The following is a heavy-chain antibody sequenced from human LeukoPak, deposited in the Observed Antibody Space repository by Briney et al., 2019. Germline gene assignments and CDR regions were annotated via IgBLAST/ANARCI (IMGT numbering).Heavy chain of an antibody. CDR2: IGAYNGDT. V-gene: IGHV1-18*04. D-gene: IGHD2-15*01. CDR1: GYTFIGYY. CDR3: TRDHCRGDNCPSFDY. Sequence: ASVKVSCKASGYTFIGYYIHWVRQAPGQGLEWMGWIGAYNGDTNYAQKFQGRVTMTTDTSTSTAYMDLRSLRSDDTAVYYCTRDHCRGDNCPSFDYWGQGTLVTVSS. J-gene: IGHJ4*02.